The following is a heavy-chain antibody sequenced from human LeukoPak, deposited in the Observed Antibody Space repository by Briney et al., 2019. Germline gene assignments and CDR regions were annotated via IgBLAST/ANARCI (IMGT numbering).Heavy chain of an antibody. CDR2: ISVYNGHT. CDR3: ARGTASVDYYFDN. J-gene: IGHJ4*02. D-gene: IGHD2-21*02. V-gene: IGHV1-18*01. Sequence: ASVKVSCKASGYILTNYGLSWVRQAPGQGLEWMGGISVYNGHTKYAQEFQDRVTMTTDTSTNTAYVELRSLRSDDTAVYYCARGTASVDYYFDNWGQGTQVTVSS. CDR1: GYILTNYG.